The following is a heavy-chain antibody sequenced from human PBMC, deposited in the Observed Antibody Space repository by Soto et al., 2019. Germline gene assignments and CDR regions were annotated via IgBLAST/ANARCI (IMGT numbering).Heavy chain of an antibody. D-gene: IGHD3-9*01. J-gene: IGHJ5*02. Sequence: QVQLQESGPGLVKPSGTLSLTCAVSGGAISSSNWWSWVRQPPGKGLEWIGEIYHSGSTNYNPSLKSRVTISVDKSQTQFSLQLSSVTAADTAVYYCARGAYDILTGYYRSSWGQGTLVTVSS. CDR1: GGAISSSNW. V-gene: IGHV4-4*02. CDR2: IYHSGST. CDR3: ARGAYDILTGYYRSS.